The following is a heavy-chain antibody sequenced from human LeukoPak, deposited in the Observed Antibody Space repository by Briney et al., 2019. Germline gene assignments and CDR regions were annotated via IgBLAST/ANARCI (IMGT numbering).Heavy chain of an antibody. CDR2: ISDGGSDK. V-gene: IGHV3-30-3*01. CDR1: GFIFSSYA. Sequence: GGSLRLSCAASGFIFSSYAMHWVRQAPDKGLEWMAVISDGGSDKYYADSVRGRFTISRDNSENTLSLQMSSLRAEDTAVYYCARGISSGIVVTAIAYWGQGTLVTVSS. CDR3: ARGISSGIVVTAIAY. D-gene: IGHD2-21*02. J-gene: IGHJ4*02.